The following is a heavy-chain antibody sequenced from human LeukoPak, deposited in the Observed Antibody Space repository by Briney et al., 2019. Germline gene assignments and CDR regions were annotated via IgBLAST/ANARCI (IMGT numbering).Heavy chain of an antibody. V-gene: IGHV3-7*01. CDR2: IKQDGSEK. CDR1: GFTFSSYW. CDR3: ARSVVWFGERQDAFDI. J-gene: IGHJ3*02. D-gene: IGHD3-10*01. Sequence: PGGSLRLSCAASGFTFSSYWMSWVRQAPGKGLEWVANIKQDGSEKYYVDSVKGRFTISRDNAKNSLYLQMNSLRAEDTAVYYCARSVVWFGERQDAFDIWGQGTMVTVSS.